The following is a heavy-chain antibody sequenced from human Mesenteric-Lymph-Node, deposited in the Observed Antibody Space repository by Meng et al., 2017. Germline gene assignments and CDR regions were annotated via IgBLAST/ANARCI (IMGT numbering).Heavy chain of an antibody. D-gene: IGHD3-22*01. CDR1: GGSISSGGYY. J-gene: IGHJ4*02. CDR3: ARAEGYYDSSGYLFDY. CDR2: IYYSGST. Sequence: LRLSCTVSGGSISSGGYYWSWIRQHPGKGLEWIGYIYYSGSTYYNPSLKSRVTISVDTSKNQFSLKLSSVTAADTAVYYCARAEGYYDSSGYLFDYWGQGTLVTVSS. V-gene: IGHV4-31*03.